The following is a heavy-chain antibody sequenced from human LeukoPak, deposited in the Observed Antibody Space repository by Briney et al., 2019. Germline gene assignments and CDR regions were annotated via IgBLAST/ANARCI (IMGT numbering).Heavy chain of an antibody. V-gene: IGHV1-8*03. CDR1: GYTFTGYY. CDR3: ARESRLRRWLQSHFYYYMDV. CDR2: MNPNSGNT. J-gene: IGHJ6*03. D-gene: IGHD5-24*01. Sequence: ASVKVSCKASGYTFTGYYMHWVRQAPGQGLEWMGWMNPNSGNTGYAQKFQGRVTITRNTSISTAYMELSSLRSEDTAVYYCARESRLRRWLQSHFYYYMDVRGKGTTVTISS.